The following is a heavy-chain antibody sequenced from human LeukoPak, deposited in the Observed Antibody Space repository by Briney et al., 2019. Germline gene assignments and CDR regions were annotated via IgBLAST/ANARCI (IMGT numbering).Heavy chain of an antibody. CDR1: GFTFSSYS. V-gene: IGHV3-48*01. D-gene: IGHD2-21*01. CDR2: ISSSSSTI. CDR3: ARDEALWSYYYGMDV. J-gene: IGHJ6*02. Sequence: PGGSLRLSCAASGFTFSSYSMNWVRQATGKGLEWGSYISSSSSTIYYADSVKGRFTISRDNAKNSLYLQMNSLRAEDTAVYYCARDEALWSYYYGMDVWGQGTTVTVSS.